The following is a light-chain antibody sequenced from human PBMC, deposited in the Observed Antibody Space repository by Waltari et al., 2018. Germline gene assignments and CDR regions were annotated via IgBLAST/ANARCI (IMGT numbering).Light chain of an antibody. CDR1: SSDVGGYNY. J-gene: IGLJ2*01. V-gene: IGLV2-23*02. CDR2: DVS. CDR3: CSYAGSVV. Sequence: QSALTQPASVSGSPGQSITISCTGTSSDVGGYNYVSWYQQHPGKAPKLMIYDVSKRPSGVSNRFSGSKSGNKASLTISGLQAEDEADYYCCSYAGSVVFGGGTKLTVL.